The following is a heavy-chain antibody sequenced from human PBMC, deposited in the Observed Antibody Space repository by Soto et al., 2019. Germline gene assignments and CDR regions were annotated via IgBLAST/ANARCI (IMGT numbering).Heavy chain of an antibody. D-gene: IGHD3-9*01. V-gene: IGHV3-21*01. CDR3: ARDPTDILTGYHDY. CDR1: GFTFSSYS. J-gene: IGHJ4*02. CDR2: ISSSSSYI. Sequence: EVQLVESGGGLVKPGGSLRLSCAASGFTFSSYSMNWVRQAPGKGLEWVSSISSSSSYIYYADSVKGRFTISRDNAKNSLYLQINSLRAEDTAVYYCARDPTDILTGYHDYWGQGTLVTVSS.